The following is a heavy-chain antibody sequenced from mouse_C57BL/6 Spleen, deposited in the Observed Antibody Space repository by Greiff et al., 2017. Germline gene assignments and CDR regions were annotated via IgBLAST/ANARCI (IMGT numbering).Heavy chain of an antibody. CDR3: ARERLGDYYSNL. V-gene: IGHV3-6*01. J-gene: IGHJ3*02. CDR2: ISYDGSH. CDR1: GYSITSGYY. Sequence: VQLKESGPGLVKPSQSLSLTCSVTGYSITSGYYWNWIRQFPGNKLEWMGYISYDGSHNYNPSLKNRISITRDTSKNQFFLKLNSVTTEDTATYYCARERLGDYYSNLWGQGTLVTVSA. D-gene: IGHD2-5*01.